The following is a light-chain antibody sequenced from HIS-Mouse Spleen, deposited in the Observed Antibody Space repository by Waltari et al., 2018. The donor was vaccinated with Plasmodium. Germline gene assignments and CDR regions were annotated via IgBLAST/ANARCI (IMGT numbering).Light chain of an antibody. CDR2: AAS. Sequence: AIRMTQSPSSFSASTGDRVTITCRASQGISSYLAWYQQKPGKAPKLLIYAASTLQSGVPSRFSGSGSGTDFTHTISCLQSEDFATYYCQQYYSYLLTFGGGTKVEIK. V-gene: IGKV1-8*01. J-gene: IGKJ4*01. CDR3: QQYYSYLLT. CDR1: QGISSY.